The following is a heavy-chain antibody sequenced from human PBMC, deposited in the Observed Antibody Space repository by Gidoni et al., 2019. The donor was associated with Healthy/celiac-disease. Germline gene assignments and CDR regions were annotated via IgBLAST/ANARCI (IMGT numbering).Heavy chain of an antibody. CDR2: IKPSGGST. V-gene: IGHV1-46*01. Sequence: QVQLVQSGAEVKKPGASVTVSCKASGYTFTSYYMHWVRQAPGQGLEWMGIIKPSGGSTSYAQKFQGRVTMTRDTSTSTVYMELSSLRSEDTAVYYCARPLAYCGGDCYYAFDIWGQGTMVTVSS. CDR1: GYTFTSYY. CDR3: ARPLAYCGGDCYYAFDI. D-gene: IGHD2-21*02. J-gene: IGHJ3*02.